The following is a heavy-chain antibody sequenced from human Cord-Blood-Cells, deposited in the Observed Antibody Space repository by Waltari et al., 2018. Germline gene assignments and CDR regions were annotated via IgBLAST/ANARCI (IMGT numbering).Heavy chain of an antibody. Sequence: QVQLVQSGAEVKKHGASVKVSCKASGYTFTSYGISWVRQAPGQGLGWMGWISAYNGNTNYAQKHQGRVTMTRDSATSTAYMELRRLRSDDTAVYYCATTSRAARGYFDYWGQGTLVTVSS. V-gene: IGHV1-18*04. CDR3: ATTSRAARGYFDY. CDR1: GYTFTSYG. J-gene: IGHJ4*02. CDR2: ISAYNGNT. D-gene: IGHD6-6*01.